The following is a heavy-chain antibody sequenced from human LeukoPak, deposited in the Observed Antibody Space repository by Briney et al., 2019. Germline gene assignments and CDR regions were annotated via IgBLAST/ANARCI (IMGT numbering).Heavy chain of an antibody. V-gene: IGHV5-51*01. CDR1: GYSFTSYW. CDR3: ARLEVGAAGSGWFDP. Sequence: GESLKISCKGSGYSFTSYWIGWVRQMPGKGLEWMGIIYPGDSDTRYSPSFQGQVTISADKSISTAYLQWSSLKASDTAMYHCARLEVGAAGSGWFDPWGQGTLVTVSS. D-gene: IGHD6-13*01. CDR2: IYPGDSDT. J-gene: IGHJ5*02.